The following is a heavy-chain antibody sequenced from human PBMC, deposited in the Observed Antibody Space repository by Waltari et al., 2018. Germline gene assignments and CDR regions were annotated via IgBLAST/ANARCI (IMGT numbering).Heavy chain of an antibody. J-gene: IGHJ3*02. CDR2: IIRCLGIA. V-gene: IGHV1-69*04. D-gene: IGHD3-10*01. Sequence: QVQLVQSGAEVKKPGSSVKVSCKASGGTFSSYAISWLRQAPGQGLEWVGGIIRCLGIANEAQKVQGRVKINAEESTSTAYMELSSLSAEHTAVYYCARDTTPMVPGDAFDMWGQVTMVTVSS. CDR1: GGTFSSYA. CDR3: ARDTTPMVPGDAFDM.